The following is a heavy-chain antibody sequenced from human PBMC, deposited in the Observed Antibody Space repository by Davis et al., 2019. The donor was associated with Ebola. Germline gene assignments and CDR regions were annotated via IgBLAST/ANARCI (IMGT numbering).Heavy chain of an antibody. D-gene: IGHD6-19*01. CDR3: ARYYRAVAGHFDY. V-gene: IGHV3-21*01. CDR1: GFTFSSYS. CDR2: ISSSSSYI. J-gene: IGHJ4*02. Sequence: GESLKISCAASGFTFSSYSMKWVRQARGKGLEWVSSISSSSSYIYYADSVKGRFTISRDNAKNSLYLQMNSLRAEDTAVYYCARYYRAVAGHFDYWGQGTLVTVSS.